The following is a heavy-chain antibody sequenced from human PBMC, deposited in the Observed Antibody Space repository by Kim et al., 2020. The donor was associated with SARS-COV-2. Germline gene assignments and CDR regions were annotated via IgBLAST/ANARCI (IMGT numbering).Heavy chain of an antibody. D-gene: IGHD1-26*01. J-gene: IGHJ3*02. V-gene: IGHV3-30*02. CDR3: AKDYGGSSTRAFDI. Sequence: ADSVKGRFTISRDNSKNTLYLQMNSLRAEDTAVYYCAKDYGGSSTRAFDIWGQGTMVTVSS.